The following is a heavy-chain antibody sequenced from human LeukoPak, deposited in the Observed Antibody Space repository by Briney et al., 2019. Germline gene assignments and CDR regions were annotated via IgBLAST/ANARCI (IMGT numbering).Heavy chain of an antibody. J-gene: IGHJ4*02. D-gene: IGHD3-10*01. V-gene: IGHV3-21*01. CDR1: GFTFSAYS. Sequence: GGSLRLSCAVSGFTFSAYSMNWVRQAPGKGLEWVSSISSGSSYIYYADSVKGRFTISRDNAKNSLYLQMNSLRAEDTAVYYCARGYYGSGSYPTFDYWGRGILVTVSS. CDR3: ARGYYGSGSYPTFDY. CDR2: ISSGSSYI.